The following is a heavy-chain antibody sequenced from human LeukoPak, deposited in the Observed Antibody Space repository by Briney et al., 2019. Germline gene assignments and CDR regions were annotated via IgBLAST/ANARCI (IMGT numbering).Heavy chain of an antibody. CDR1: GYTFTHYV. V-gene: IGHV1-18*01. D-gene: IGHD6-19*01. J-gene: IGHJ4*02. Sequence: ASVKVSCKTSGYTFTHYVISWVRQAPGQGLEWMGRISPYNGNTKYAQKLQGRVTMTTDTSTSTVYMELRSLRSDDTAVYYCARDLKMGYSSGRYSWGTGSSNDYWGQGTLVTVSS. CDR2: ISPYNGNT. CDR3: ARDLKMGYSSGRYSWGTGSSNDY.